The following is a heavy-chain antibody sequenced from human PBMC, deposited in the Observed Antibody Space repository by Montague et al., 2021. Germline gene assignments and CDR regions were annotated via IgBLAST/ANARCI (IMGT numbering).Heavy chain of an antibody. Sequence: SETLSLTCTVSGDSMTTYKWNWIRQPPGKGLEWIGYIYSSGNTNYNPSLKSRVTISVDTSRNQFSLEVSSVTAADTAMYYCAGEWSSFDFWGHGTMVTVSS. CDR2: IYSSGNT. J-gene: IGHJ3*01. CDR3: AGEWSSFDF. D-gene: IGHD1-26*01. CDR1: GDSMTTYK. V-gene: IGHV4-59*01.